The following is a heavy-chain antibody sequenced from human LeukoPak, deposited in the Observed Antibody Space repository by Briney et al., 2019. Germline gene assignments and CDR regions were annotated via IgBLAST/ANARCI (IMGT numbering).Heavy chain of an antibody. CDR2: IYPRDSDT. Sequence: GESPKISCQGSGYNFATYWIGWVRQMPGKGLEWMGIIYPRDSDTRYSPSFQGQVTISADKSISTAYLQWSSLKPSDTAIYYCARTEYSGSSGALDIWGQGTMVTVSS. J-gene: IGHJ3*02. CDR3: ARTEYSGSSGALDI. CDR1: GYNFATYW. V-gene: IGHV5-51*01. D-gene: IGHD6-6*01.